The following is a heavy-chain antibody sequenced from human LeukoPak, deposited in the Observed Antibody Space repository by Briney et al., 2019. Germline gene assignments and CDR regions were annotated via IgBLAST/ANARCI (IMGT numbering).Heavy chain of an antibody. CDR3: ARDPEYYYDSSGQTGGS. Sequence: GGSLRLSCAASGFSFSDYYMSWIRQAPGKGLEWVSYVSSRGTRIYYADSVKGRFTISRDNAKNSLYLQMSSLRAEDTAVYYCARDPEYYYDSSGQTGGSWGQGTLVTVSS. CDR1: GFSFSDYY. V-gene: IGHV3-11*04. CDR2: VSSRGTRI. D-gene: IGHD3-22*01. J-gene: IGHJ5*02.